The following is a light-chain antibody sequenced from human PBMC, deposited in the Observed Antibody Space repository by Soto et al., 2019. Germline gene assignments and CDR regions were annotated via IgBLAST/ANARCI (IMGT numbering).Light chain of an antibody. CDR1: QSVSSSF. J-gene: IGKJ5*01. V-gene: IGKV3-20*01. CDR3: QQYGTSLPVT. Sequence: EIVLTQSPGTLSLSPGERATLSCRASQSVSSSFLAWYQQRPGQAPRLLIYAASNTAPGIPDRFSGSGAETDFTLTISRLEPEDFAVYHCQQYGTSLPVTFGQGTRLEIK. CDR2: AAS.